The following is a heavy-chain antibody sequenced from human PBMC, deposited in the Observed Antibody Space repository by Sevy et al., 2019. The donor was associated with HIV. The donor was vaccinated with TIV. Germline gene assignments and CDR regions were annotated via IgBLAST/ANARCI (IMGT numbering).Heavy chain of an antibody. D-gene: IGHD3-3*01. V-gene: IGHV1-2*02. CDR3: VRGVTIFGVDYYFQH. CDR1: GNTFTVYF. Sequence: ASVKVSCKASGNTFTVYFVYWVRQAPGQGLEWVGWINPNSGDTNYAQNFQGRVTMTSDASISTAYMELSSLTSDDTAVYYCVRGVTIFGVDYYFQHWGQGALVTVSS. J-gene: IGHJ1*01. CDR2: INPNSGDT.